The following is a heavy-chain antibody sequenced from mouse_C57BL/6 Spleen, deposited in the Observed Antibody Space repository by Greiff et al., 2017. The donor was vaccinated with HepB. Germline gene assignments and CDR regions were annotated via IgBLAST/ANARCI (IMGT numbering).Heavy chain of an antibody. J-gene: IGHJ3*01. Sequence: QVQLKQSGAELARPGASVKMSCKASGYTFTSYTMHWVKQRPGQGLEWIGYINPSSGYTKYNQKFKDKATLTADKSSSTAYMQLSSLTSEDSAVYYCARQNLGPTYWGQGTLVTVSA. CDR3: ARQNLGPTY. D-gene: IGHD4-1*01. CDR2: INPSSGYT. V-gene: IGHV1-4*01. CDR1: GYTFTSYT.